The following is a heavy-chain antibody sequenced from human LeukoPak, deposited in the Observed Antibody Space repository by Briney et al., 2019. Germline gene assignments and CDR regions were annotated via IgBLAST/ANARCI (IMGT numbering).Heavy chain of an antibody. CDR3: ARIEWERLGRAFDI. V-gene: IGHV3-53*01. CDR2: VYSAGAT. D-gene: IGHD1-26*01. J-gene: IGHJ3*02. CDR1: GSTVSDNY. Sequence: GGCLRLSCAASGSTVSDNYETWVRQAPGKGLEWVSSVYSAGATHYAESVKGRFTISRDNSKNTLYLQMNSLRAEDMAVYYCARIEWERLGRAFDIWGQGTMVTVSS.